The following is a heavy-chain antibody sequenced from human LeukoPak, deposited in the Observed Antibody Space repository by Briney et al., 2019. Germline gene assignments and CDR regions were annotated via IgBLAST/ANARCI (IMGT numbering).Heavy chain of an antibody. V-gene: IGHV3-23*01. Sequence: GGSLRLSCAASGFTSGQYAMTWVRQAPGKGLEWVASISGSGDRTYYADSVMGRFTVSRDNSKNTLSLQMDSLRAEDTAVYYCARGKRVGVGSPLDYWGQGTLVTVSS. J-gene: IGHJ4*02. CDR1: GFTSGQYA. CDR3: ARGKRVGVGSPLDY. D-gene: IGHD1-26*01. CDR2: ISGSGDRT.